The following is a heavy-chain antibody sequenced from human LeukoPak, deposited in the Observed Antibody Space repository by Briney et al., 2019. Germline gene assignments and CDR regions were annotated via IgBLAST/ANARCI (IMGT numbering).Heavy chain of an antibody. J-gene: IGHJ4*02. CDR2: IRYDGSNK. D-gene: IGHD4-17*01. V-gene: IGHV3-30*02. CDR1: GFTFSSYG. CDR3: ARVLWNGDYPRFDF. Sequence: GGSLRLSCAASGFTFSSYGMHWVRQAPGKGLEWVAFIRYDGSNKYYADSVKGRFTISRDNSKNTLYLQMNSLRAEDTAVYYCARVLWNGDYPRFDFWGQGTLVTVSS.